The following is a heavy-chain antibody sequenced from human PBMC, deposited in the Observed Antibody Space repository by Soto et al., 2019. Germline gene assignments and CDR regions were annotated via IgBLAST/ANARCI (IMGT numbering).Heavy chain of an antibody. Sequence: SVMMCVPSTVAGGSISGYDWRWIRQHPGKGLEWIGYIYYSGSTNYNPSLKSRVTISVDTSMNQFSLKLSSVTAADTAVYYCAHDSSGYGGYYFDYWGQGTLVTVSS. CDR1: GGSISGYD. CDR3: AHDSSGYGGYYFDY. D-gene: IGHD3-22*01. V-gene: IGHV4-59*01. J-gene: IGHJ4*02. CDR2: IYYSGST.